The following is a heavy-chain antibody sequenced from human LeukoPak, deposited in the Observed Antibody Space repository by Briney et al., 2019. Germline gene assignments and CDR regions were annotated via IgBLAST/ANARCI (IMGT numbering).Heavy chain of an antibody. D-gene: IGHD4-17*01. Sequence: TVKVSCKASGGTFSSCAISWVRQAPGQGLEWMGGIIPIFGTANYAQKFQGRVTITTDESTSTAYMELSSLRSEDTAVYYCARAAATVTRHLDYWGQGTLVTVSS. V-gene: IGHV1-69*05. CDR2: IIPIFGTA. J-gene: IGHJ4*02. CDR1: GGTFSSCA. CDR3: ARAAATVTRHLDY.